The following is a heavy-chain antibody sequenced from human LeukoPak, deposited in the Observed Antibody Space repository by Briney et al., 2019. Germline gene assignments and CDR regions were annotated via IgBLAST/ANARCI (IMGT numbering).Heavy chain of an antibody. CDR3: AKDLNQWLRVAFDI. V-gene: IGHV3-23*01. J-gene: IGHJ3*02. CDR2: ISAGGTT. D-gene: IGHD5-12*01. Sequence: PGGSLRLSCAASGFTFSSYAMSWVRRAPGKGLEWVSAISAGGTTYYADSVKGRFTISRDDFKNTVYLQMNSLRAEDTALYYCAKDLNQWLRVAFDIWGQGTMVTVSS. CDR1: GFTFSSYA.